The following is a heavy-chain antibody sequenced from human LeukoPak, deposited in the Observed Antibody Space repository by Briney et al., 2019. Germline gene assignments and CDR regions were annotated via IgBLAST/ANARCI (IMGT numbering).Heavy chain of an antibody. CDR3: TRDSLYYDSSGYSSAYYFDY. CDR1: GFTFGDYA. CDR2: IRSKAYGGTT. V-gene: IGHV3-49*04. Sequence: PGGSLRLSCTASGFTFGDYAMSWVRQAPGKGLEWVGFIRSKAYGGTTEYAASVKGRFTISRDDSKSIAYLQMNSLKTEDTAVYYCTRDSLYYDSSGYSSAYYFDYWGQGTLVTVSS. J-gene: IGHJ4*02. D-gene: IGHD3-22*01.